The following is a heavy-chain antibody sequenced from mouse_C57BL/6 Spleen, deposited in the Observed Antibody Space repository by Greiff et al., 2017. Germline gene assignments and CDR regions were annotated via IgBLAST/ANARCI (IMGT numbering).Heavy chain of an antibody. D-gene: IGHD2-5*01. CDR2: IYPGDGDT. V-gene: IGHV1-82*01. J-gene: IGHJ3*01. Sequence: QVQLQQSGPELVKPGASVKISCKASGYAFSSSWMNWVKQRPGKGLEWIGRIYPGDGDTNYNGKFKGKATLTADKSPSTAYMQLSSLTSEDSAVYFCARYSNYQVWFAYWGQGTLVTVSA. CDR3: ARYSNYQVWFAY. CDR1: GYAFSSSW.